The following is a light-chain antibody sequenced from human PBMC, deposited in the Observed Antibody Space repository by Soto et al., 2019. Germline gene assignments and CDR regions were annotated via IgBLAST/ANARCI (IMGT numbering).Light chain of an antibody. CDR1: QSILYSSNNKNY. Sequence: DIVMTQSPDSLAVSLGERATINCKSSQSILYSSNNKNYLAWYRQKPGQPPNLLIYWASTRESGVPDRFSGSGSGPDFTLTIGSLQAEDVAVYYCQQDYTTPHTFGQGTKLEIK. CDR2: WAS. J-gene: IGKJ2*01. CDR3: QQDYTTPHT. V-gene: IGKV4-1*01.